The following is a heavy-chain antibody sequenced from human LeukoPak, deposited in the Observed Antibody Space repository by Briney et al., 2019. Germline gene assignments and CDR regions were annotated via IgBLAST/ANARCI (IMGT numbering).Heavy chain of an antibody. D-gene: IGHD5-12*01. J-gene: IGHJ4*02. Sequence: SETLSLTCAVYGGSFSGYYWSWIRQPPGKGLEWIGEINHSGSTNYNPSLKSRVTISVDTSKNQSSLKLSSVTAADTAVYYCAGSGYSGYDLNYWGQGTLVTVSS. V-gene: IGHV4-34*01. CDR2: INHSGST. CDR3: AGSGYSGYDLNY. CDR1: GGSFSGYY.